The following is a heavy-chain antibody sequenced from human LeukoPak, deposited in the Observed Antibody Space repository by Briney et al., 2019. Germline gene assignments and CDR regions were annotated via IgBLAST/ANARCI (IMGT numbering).Heavy chain of an antibody. J-gene: IGHJ4*02. V-gene: IGHV3-11*04. CDR3: ARNPQAGVSSIWYRY. CDR1: GFSFSDYY. D-gene: IGHD6-13*01. Sequence: GGSLRLSCAASGFSFSDYYMSWIRQAPGKGLEWVSYVSSSGSTIYYADSVKGRFTISRDNAKNSLYLQMNSLRAEDTAVYYCARNPQAGVSSIWYRYWGQGTLVTVSS. CDR2: VSSSGSTI.